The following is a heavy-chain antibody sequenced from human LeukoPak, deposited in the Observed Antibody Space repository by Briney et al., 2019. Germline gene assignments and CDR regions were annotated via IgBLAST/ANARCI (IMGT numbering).Heavy chain of an antibody. CDR3: AKDLTYYDFWSGYGGTNAFDI. CDR1: GFTFSSYA. J-gene: IGHJ3*02. Sequence: PGGSLRLSCAASGFTFSSYAMSWVRQAPGKGLEWVSTISGSGDNTYYADSVKGRFTISRDNSKNTLYLQMNSLRAEDTAVYYCAKDLTYYDFWSGYGGTNAFDIWGQGTVVTVSS. D-gene: IGHD3-3*01. V-gene: IGHV3-23*01. CDR2: ISGSGDNT.